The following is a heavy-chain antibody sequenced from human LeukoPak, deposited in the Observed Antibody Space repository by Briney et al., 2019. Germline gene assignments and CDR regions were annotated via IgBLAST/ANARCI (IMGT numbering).Heavy chain of an antibody. CDR2: IYTSGST. CDR1: GSSISSGSYY. J-gene: IGHJ3*02. CDR3: ARQTVVTQIDAFDI. V-gene: IGHV4-61*02. Sequence: SETLSLTCTVSGSSISSGSYYWSWIRQPAGKGLEWIGRIYTSGSTNYNPSLKSRVTISVDTSKNQFSLKLSSVTAADTAVYYCARQTVVTQIDAFDIWGQGTMVTVSS. D-gene: IGHD4-23*01.